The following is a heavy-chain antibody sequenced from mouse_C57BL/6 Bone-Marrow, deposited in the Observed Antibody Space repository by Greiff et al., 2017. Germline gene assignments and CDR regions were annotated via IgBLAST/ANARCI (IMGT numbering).Heavy chain of an antibody. J-gene: IGHJ2*01. Sequence: QVQLKQSGPELVKPGASVKISCKASGYAFSSSWMNWVTQRPGKGLEWIGRIYPGAGDTNYNGKFKGKATLTADKSSSTAYMQLSSLTSEDSAVYFCVYDYDAFDYWGQGTTLTVSS. CDR2: IYPGAGDT. V-gene: IGHV1-82*01. D-gene: IGHD2-4*01. CDR3: VYDYDAFDY. CDR1: GYAFSSSW.